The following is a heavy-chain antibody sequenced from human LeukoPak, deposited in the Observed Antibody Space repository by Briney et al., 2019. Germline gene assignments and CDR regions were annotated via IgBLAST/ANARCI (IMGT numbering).Heavy chain of an antibody. CDR3: ARGGSEDYGGNSDAFDI. CDR2: IYYSGST. Sequence: SETLSLTCTVSGGSISSGGYYWSWIRQHPGKGLEWIGYIYYSGSTYYNPSLKSRVTISVDTSKNQFSLKLSSVTAADTAVYYCARGGSEDYGGNSDAFDIWGQGTMVTVSS. J-gene: IGHJ3*02. CDR1: GGSISSGGYY. V-gene: IGHV4-31*03. D-gene: IGHD4-23*01.